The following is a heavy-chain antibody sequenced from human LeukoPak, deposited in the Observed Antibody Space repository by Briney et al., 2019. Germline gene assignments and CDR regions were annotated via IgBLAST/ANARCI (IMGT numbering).Heavy chain of an antibody. CDR2: IYTSWNT. V-gene: IGHV4-4*07. Sequence: NPSETLSLTCTACGGSISSYYWSWLRQPAGKRLEWIGRIYTSWNTKYNPSLKSRVTMSVDTSKNHFSLKLSSVTAADTAVYYCARDFFSVWELSSSYYYYMDVWGKGTTVTVSS. J-gene: IGHJ6*03. CDR1: GGSISSYY. CDR3: ARDFFSVWELSSSYYYYMDV. D-gene: IGHD1-26*01.